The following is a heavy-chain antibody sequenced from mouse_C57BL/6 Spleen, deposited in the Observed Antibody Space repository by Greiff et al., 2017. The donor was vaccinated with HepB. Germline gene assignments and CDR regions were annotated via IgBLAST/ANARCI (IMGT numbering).Heavy chain of an antibody. V-gene: IGHV5-4*01. D-gene: IGHD1-1*01. CDR2: ISDGGSYT. CDR3: ARGGYYYGSDYFDY. Sequence: EVQGVESGGGLVKPGGSLKLSCAASGFTFSSYAMSWVRQTPEKRLEWVATISDGGSYTYYPDNVKGRFTISRDNAKNNLYLQMSHLKSEDTAMYYCARGGYYYGSDYFDYWGQGTTLTVSS. CDR1: GFTFSSYA. J-gene: IGHJ2*01.